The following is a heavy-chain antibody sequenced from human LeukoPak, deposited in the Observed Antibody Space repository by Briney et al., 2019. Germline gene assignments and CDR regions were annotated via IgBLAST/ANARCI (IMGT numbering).Heavy chain of an antibody. CDR2: IIPIFGTA. CDR1: GYTFTSYD. D-gene: IGHD3-10*01. V-gene: IGHV1-69*05. CDR3: ARDLPGARYFDY. Sequence: SVKVSCKASGYTFTSYDINWVRQAPGQGLEWMGGIIPIFGTANYAQKFQGRVTITTDESTSTAYMELSSLRSEDTAVYYCARDLPGARYFDYWGQGTLVTVSS. J-gene: IGHJ4*02.